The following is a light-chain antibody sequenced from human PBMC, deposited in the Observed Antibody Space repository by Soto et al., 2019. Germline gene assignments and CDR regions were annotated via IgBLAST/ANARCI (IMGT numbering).Light chain of an antibody. J-gene: IGKJ2*01. CDR1: QTITMY. CDR3: QQSYSSPYT. V-gene: IGKV1-39*01. Sequence: DIQMTQSPSSLSASVGDRVTITCRASQTITMYLNWYQHKPGKAPRLLIYAASSLQSGVPSRFSGSGSGTDFALTISSLQPEDFATYYCQQSYSSPYTFGQETKLEIK. CDR2: AAS.